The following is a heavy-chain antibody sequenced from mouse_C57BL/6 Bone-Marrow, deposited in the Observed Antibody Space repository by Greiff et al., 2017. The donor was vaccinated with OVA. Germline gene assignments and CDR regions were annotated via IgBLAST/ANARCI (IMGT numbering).Heavy chain of an antibody. J-gene: IGHJ1*03. D-gene: IGHD1-1*01. CDR1: GYTFTSYW. CDR2: IYPSDSET. Sequence: QVQLQQPGAELVRPGSSVKLSCKASGYTFTSYWMDWVKQRPGHGLEWIGNIYPSDSETHYNQKFKDKATLTVDKSSSTAYMQLSSLTSEDSAVYYCARGRYYGRYFDVWGTGTTVTVSS. V-gene: IGHV1-61*01. CDR3: ARGRYYGRYFDV.